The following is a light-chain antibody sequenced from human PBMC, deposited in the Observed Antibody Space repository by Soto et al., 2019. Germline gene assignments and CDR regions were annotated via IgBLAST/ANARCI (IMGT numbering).Light chain of an antibody. V-gene: IGLV2-14*01. CDR2: DVS. CDR1: SSDVGGYNY. J-gene: IGLJ1*01. CDR3: SSYTSSSTYV. Sequence: QSALNHPVSGSWAPGPSLPIFRTGTSSDVGGYNYVSWYQQHPGKAPKLMVYDVSNRPSGVSNRFSGSKSGNTASLTISGLQAEDEADYYCSSYTSSSTYVFGTGTKVTVL.